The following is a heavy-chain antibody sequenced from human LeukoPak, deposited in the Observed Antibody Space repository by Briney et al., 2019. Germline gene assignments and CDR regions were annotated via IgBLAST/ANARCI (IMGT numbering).Heavy chain of an antibody. CDR2: ISSSGSTI. D-gene: IGHD1-26*01. V-gene: IGHV3-48*03. J-gene: IGHJ4*02. CDR1: GFTFSSYE. Sequence: PGGSLRLSCAASGFTFSSYEVNWVRQAPGKGLEWVSYISSSGSTIYYADSVKGRFTISRDNAKNSLYLQMNSLRAEDTAVYYCARDLSGSYAPGYWGQGTLVTVSS. CDR3: ARDLSGSYAPGY.